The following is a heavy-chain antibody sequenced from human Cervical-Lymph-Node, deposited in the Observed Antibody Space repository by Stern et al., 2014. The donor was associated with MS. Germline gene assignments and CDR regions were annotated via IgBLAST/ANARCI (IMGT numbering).Heavy chain of an antibody. CDR2: ISSYNGNP. Sequence: VQLVESGAEVKKPGASVKVSCKASGYTFTSYGISWVRQAPGQGLEWMGWISSYNGNPNHAQTLQDRVTMPTETSTSTADMELRSLRSDDTAVYYCARGLLGSENAFDIWGQGTMVTVSS. J-gene: IGHJ3*02. V-gene: IGHV1-18*01. CDR1: GYTFTSYG. CDR3: ARGLLGSENAFDI. D-gene: IGHD2-15*01.